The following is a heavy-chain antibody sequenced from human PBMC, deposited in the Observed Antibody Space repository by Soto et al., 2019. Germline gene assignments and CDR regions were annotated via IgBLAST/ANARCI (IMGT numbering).Heavy chain of an antibody. Sequence: TVGSLRLSCAASGFTFSNAWMSWVRQAPGXGLEWVGRIKSKTEGGTTDYAAPVKGRFTISRDDSKNTLYLQMNSLKTEDTAVYYCTTDRSTYSDSCPGYYTACQRYYNYYIGVQGRRTRVTISS. CDR3: TTDRSTYSDSCPGYYTACQRYYNYYIGV. V-gene: IGHV3-15*01. D-gene: IGHD3-3*01. CDR1: GFTFSNAW. J-gene: IGHJ6*03. CDR2: IKSKTEGGTT.